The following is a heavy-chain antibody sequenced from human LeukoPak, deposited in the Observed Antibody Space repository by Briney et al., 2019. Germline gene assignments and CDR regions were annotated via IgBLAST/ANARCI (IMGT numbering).Heavy chain of an antibody. V-gene: IGHV3-53*01. CDR1: GFSVSVNY. CDR2: TYSGGST. Sequence: GGSLRLSCAASGFSVSVNYMSWVRQAPGKGLEWVSLTYSGGSTDYADSVRGRFTISRDNSKNTLYLHMNSLRAEDTAVYYCATATYCSISTCYSGLFDNWGQGTLVTVSS. D-gene: IGHD2-15*01. CDR3: ATATYCSISTCYSGLFDN. J-gene: IGHJ4*02.